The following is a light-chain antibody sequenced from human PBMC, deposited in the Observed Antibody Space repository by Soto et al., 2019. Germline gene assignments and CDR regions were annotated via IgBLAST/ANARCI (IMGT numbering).Light chain of an antibody. CDR1: QTINNN. Sequence: VMTQAPATLSVSPGERATLSCRASQTINNNVAWYQLKDGQVPRLVIYGASTRATDIPARFSGSGSGTEFTLTISSLQPEDFATYYCQQSYSNPITFGQGTRLRL. V-gene: IGKV3-15*01. CDR3: QQSYSNPIT. J-gene: IGKJ5*01. CDR2: GAS.